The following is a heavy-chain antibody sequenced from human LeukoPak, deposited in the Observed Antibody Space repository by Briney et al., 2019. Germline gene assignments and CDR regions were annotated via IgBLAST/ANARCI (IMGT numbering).Heavy chain of an antibody. CDR3: VRDFLGESGAGGP. CDR1: GFTLSTYT. Sequence: GGSLRLSGAASGFTLSTYTMNWVRQAPGKGLEWVSSISPTAISTWYADSLKGRFTISRDNARNLLFLEGNGLRAEDTGVFYCVRDFLGESGAGGPWGQGTLVTVSS. J-gene: IGHJ5*02. CDR2: ISPTAIST. V-gene: IGHV3-21*06. D-gene: IGHD3-10*01.